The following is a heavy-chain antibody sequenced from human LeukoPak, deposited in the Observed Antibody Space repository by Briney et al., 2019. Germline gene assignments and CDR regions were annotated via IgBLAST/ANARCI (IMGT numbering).Heavy chain of an antibody. D-gene: IGHD4-17*01. CDR2: ISKNSGYM. J-gene: IGHJ4*02. CDR1: GFTFSSYS. V-gene: IGHV3-21*01. CDR3: ARDLREYRDYVAYFDS. Sequence: GGSLRLSCAASGFTFSSYSMNWVRQAPGKGLEWVSSISKNSGYMYYIDSVKGRFTISRDNSEHTLYLQMNSLSTEDTAIYYCARDLREYRDYVAYFDSWGQGTLVTVSS.